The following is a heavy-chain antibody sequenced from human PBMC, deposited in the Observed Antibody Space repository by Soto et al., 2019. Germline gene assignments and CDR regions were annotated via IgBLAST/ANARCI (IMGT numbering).Heavy chain of an antibody. J-gene: IGHJ6*02. V-gene: IGHV1-18*01. CDR1: GYTFTSFG. CDR3: ARDRSMYYGMDV. CDR2: ISAYNGYT. D-gene: IGHD2-8*01. Sequence: QVQLVQSGGEVKKPGASVKVSCKATGYTFTSFGISWVRQAPGQGLEWMGWISAYNGYTNYAQKLQGRVTMTTDTSTSTAYMELRSLTSDDTAVYYCARDRSMYYGMDVWGQGTTVTVSS.